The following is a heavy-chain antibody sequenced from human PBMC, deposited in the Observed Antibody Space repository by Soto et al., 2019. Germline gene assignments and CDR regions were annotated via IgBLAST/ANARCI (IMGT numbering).Heavy chain of an antibody. CDR1: GGIFSSNT. Sequence: QVYLVQSGAEVKKPGSSVKISCKASGGIFSSNTINWVRQAAGQGLEWMGGIIPLFGTANYAEKFQGRVTITADKSTKTESMELTSLRSEDTAVYYCASKAACGGDCYAFDSWGQGTLVTVSS. CDR3: ASKAACGGDCYAFDS. V-gene: IGHV1-69*06. D-gene: IGHD2-21*02. CDR2: IIPLFGTA. J-gene: IGHJ4*02.